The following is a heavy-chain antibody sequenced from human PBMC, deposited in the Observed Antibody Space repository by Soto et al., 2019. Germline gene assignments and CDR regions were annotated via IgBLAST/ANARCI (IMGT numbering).Heavy chain of an antibody. CDR2: INPNSGGT. J-gene: IGHJ6*02. Sequence: GASVKVSGKASGYTFTGYYMHWVRQAPGQGLEWMGWINPNSGGTNYAQKFQGWVTMTRDTSISTAYMELSRLRSDDTAVYYCARVRVVEDYYYYYGMDVWGQGTTVTVSS. V-gene: IGHV1-2*04. CDR1: GYTFTGYY. CDR3: ARVRVVEDYYYYYGMDV. D-gene: IGHD2-15*01.